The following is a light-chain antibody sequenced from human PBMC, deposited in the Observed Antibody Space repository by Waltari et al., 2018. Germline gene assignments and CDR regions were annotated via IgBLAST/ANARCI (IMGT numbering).Light chain of an antibody. CDR2: RRS. V-gene: IGLV7-46*01. J-gene: IGLJ1*01. CDR1: TGPVTIVLT. Sequence: QAVVTQEPSVTVSPGGTVPLTCASSTGPVTIVLTPCWNQKQHGQAPRVLLSRRSEKQSCTPARFSGSLIGSKAALTLSGALPEDEADYYCLLSYSGSFYVLGTGTKVTVL. CDR3: LLSYSGSFYV.